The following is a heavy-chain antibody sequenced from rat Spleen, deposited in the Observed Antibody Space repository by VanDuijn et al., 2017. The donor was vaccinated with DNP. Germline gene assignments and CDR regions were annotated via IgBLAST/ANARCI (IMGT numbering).Heavy chain of an antibody. CDR2: ISYSGTT. J-gene: IGHJ1*01. Sequence: EVQLQESGPGRVKPSQSLSLTCSVTDYSITGNYWGWIRKFPGSKMEWMAYISYSGTTAYNPSLRSRISITRDTSKNQFFLQLNSVTTEDTATYYCARGLNYGGYIYSWYFDFWGPGTMVTVSS. V-gene: IGHV3-1*01. D-gene: IGHD1-11*01. CDR3: ARGLNYGGYIYSWYFDF. CDR1: DYSITGNY.